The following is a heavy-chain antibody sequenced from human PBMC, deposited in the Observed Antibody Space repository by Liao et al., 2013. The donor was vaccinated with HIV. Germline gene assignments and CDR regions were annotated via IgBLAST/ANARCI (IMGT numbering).Heavy chain of an antibody. J-gene: IGHJ4*02. CDR3: ARGLAQFDV. V-gene: IGHV4-59*01. CDR2: IYFSGST. Sequence: QVQLQESGPGLVKPSETLSLTCSVSGGSISSYYWSWIRQPPGKGLEWIGYIYFSGSTNYNPSLKSRVTISVDTSKNQFSLKLRSVTPADTAVYYCARGLAQFDVWGQGTLVTVSS. CDR1: GGSISSYY.